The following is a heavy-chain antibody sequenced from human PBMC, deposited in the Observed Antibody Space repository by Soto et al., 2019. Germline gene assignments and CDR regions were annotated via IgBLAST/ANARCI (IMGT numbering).Heavy chain of an antibody. V-gene: IGHV3-30*18. Sequence: HPGGSLRLSCRASGFAFSSRGMHWVRQAPGKGLEWVALISYDGRNEKYAESLKGRFTISRDNSESTLYLQMNGLRPEDAAVYYCVKDFGSGYLQVGADLWGQGTQVTVSS. J-gene: IGHJ5*02. D-gene: IGHD2-15*01. CDR3: VKDFGSGYLQVGADL. CDR1: GFAFSSRG. CDR2: ISYDGRNE.